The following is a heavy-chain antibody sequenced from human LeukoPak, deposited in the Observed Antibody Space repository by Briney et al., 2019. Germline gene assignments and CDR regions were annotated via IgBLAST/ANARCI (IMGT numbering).Heavy chain of an antibody. Sequence: GGSLRLSCAASGFTFSSYWMSWVRQAPGKGLEWVANIKQDGSEKYYVDSVKGRFTISRDNAKNSLYLQMNSLRAEDTAVYYCARDRVAAAGKPNWFDPWGQGTLVTVSS. D-gene: IGHD6-13*01. CDR3: ARDRVAAAGKPNWFDP. J-gene: IGHJ5*02. CDR1: GFTFSSYW. V-gene: IGHV3-7*01. CDR2: IKQDGSEK.